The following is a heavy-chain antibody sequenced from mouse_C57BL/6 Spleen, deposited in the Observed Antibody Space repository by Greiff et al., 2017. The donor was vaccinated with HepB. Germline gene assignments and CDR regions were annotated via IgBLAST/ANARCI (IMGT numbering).Heavy chain of an antibody. CDR3: ARGTTVAPYFDV. J-gene: IGHJ1*03. Sequence: VKLQESGAELVMPGASVKLSCKASGYTFTSYWMHWVKQRPGQGLEWIGEIDPSDSYTNYNQKFKGKSTLTVDKSSSTAYMQLSSLTSEDSAVYYCARGTTVAPYFDVWGTGTTVTVSS. D-gene: IGHD1-1*01. V-gene: IGHV1-69*01. CDR2: IDPSDSYT. CDR1: GYTFTSYW.